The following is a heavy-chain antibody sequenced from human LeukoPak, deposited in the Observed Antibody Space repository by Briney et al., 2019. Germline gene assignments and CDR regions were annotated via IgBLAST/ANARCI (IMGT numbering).Heavy chain of an antibody. J-gene: IGHJ4*02. CDR2: IRFDGSIK. Sequence: GGSPRLSCAASGFTFSSYAMSWVRQAPGKGLEWVAFIRFDGSIKYYADSVKRRFTISRDNSKNTIYLQMNSLRTEDTAVYYCAKDKWDQLQLYFDYWGQGTLVTVSS. CDR1: GFTFSSYA. V-gene: IGHV3-30*02. D-gene: IGHD6-13*01. CDR3: AKDKWDQLQLYFDY.